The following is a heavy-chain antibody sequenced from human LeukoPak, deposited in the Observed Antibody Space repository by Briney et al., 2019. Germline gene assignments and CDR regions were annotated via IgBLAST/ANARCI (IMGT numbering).Heavy chain of an antibody. J-gene: IGHJ4*02. CDR2: MKPDGSET. CDR1: GFTFSSFG. Sequence: GGSLRLSCAASGFTFSSFGMHWVRQAPGKGLEWVANMKPDGSETYCVDSVKGRFTISRDNAKNSLYLQMNSLRAEDTAVYYCARGYYDSSGYHDHWGQGTLVTVSS. D-gene: IGHD3-22*01. CDR3: ARGYYDSSGYHDH. V-gene: IGHV3-7*01.